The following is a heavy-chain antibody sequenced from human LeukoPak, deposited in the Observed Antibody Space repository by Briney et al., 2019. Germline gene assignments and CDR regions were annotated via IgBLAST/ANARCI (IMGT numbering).Heavy chain of an antibody. CDR2: INPNSGGT. Sequence: ASVKVSCKASGYTFSNYCMHWVRQAPGQGLEWMGWINPNSGGTNYAQKFQGRVTMTRDTSISTAYMELSRLRSDDTAVYYCARWDFGVGHDYWGQGTLVTVSS. J-gene: IGHJ4*02. D-gene: IGHD3-3*01. V-gene: IGHV1-2*02. CDR3: ARWDFGVGHDY. CDR1: GYTFSNYC.